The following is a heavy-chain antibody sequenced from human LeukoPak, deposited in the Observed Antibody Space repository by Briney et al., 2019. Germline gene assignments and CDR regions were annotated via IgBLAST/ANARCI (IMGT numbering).Heavy chain of an antibody. Sequence: GRSLRLSCAASGFTFSSYAMHWVRQAPGKGLEWVAVISCDGSNKYYADSVKGRFTISRDNSKNTLYLQMNSLRAEDTAVYYCARMSPPYCSGGSCYSGDYYYYGMDVWGQGTTVTVSS. V-gene: IGHV3-30-3*01. CDR2: ISCDGSNK. J-gene: IGHJ6*02. CDR3: ARMSPPYCSGGSCYSGDYYYYGMDV. D-gene: IGHD2-15*01. CDR1: GFTFSSYA.